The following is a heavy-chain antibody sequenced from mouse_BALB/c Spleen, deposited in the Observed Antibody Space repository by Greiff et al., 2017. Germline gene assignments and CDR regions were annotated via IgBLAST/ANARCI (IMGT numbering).Heavy chain of an antibody. V-gene: IGHV14-3*02. CDR2: IDPANGNT. CDR1: GFNINDTY. CDR3: ARGGGIDY. Sequence: EVQLQQSGAELVKPGASVKLSCTASGFNINDTYMHWVKQRPEQGLEWIGRIDPANGNTKYDPKFQGKATITADTSSNTAYLQLSSLTSEDTAVYYCARGGGIDYWGQGTTLKVSS. J-gene: IGHJ2*01.